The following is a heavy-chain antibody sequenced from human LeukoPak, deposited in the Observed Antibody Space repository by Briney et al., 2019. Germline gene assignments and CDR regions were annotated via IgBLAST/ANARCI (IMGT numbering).Heavy chain of an antibody. CDR3: ARTEDYGSGSYYMDV. CDR2: IYYSGST. J-gene: IGHJ6*03. Sequence: NPSETLSLTCTVSGGSISSYYWSWIRQPPGKGLEWIGYIYYSGSTNYNPSLKSRVTISVDTSKNQFSLKLSSVTAADTAVYYCARTEDYGSGSYYMDVWGKGTTVTISS. V-gene: IGHV4-59*01. D-gene: IGHD3-10*01. CDR1: GGSISSYY.